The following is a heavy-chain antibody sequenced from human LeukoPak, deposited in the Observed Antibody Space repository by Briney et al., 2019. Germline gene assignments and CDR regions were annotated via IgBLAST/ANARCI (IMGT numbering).Heavy chain of an antibody. V-gene: IGHV4-39*02. CDR1: GGSISSSSYY. D-gene: IGHD3-3*01. J-gene: IGHJ4*02. CDR3: ARLGGYYPYYFDC. CDR2: IYYSGST. Sequence: SETLSLTCTVSGGSISSSSYYWGWIRQPPGKGLELIGSIYYSGSTYYNPSLKSRVTISVDTSKNHFSLKLSSVTAADTAVYYCARLGGYYPYYFDCWGQGTLVTVSS.